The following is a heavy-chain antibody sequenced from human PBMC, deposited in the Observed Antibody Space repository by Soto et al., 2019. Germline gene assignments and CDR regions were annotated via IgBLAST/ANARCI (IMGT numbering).Heavy chain of an antibody. J-gene: IGHJ4*02. Sequence: GSLRLSCAASGLTFSGYGMSWVRQAPGTGLEWVSAISGSGSTTYYADSVKGRFTISRDDSKNILFLQMNSLRAEDTAVYYCVTRSRGLQSPPPLLDSWGQGTLVIVSS. D-gene: IGHD4-4*01. V-gene: IGHV3-23*01. CDR2: ISGSGSTT. CDR1: GLTFSGYG. CDR3: VTRSRGLQSPPPLLDS.